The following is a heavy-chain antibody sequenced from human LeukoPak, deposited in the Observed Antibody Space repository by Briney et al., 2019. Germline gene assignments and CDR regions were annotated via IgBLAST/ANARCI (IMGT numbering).Heavy chain of an antibody. CDR2: INDNGAGT. CDR3: ARGDRDYGDYVEYFQH. CDR1: GFTFRSFA. Sequence: GGSLRLSCAASGFTFRSFAMSWVRQAPGKGLKWVATINDNGAGTYYADSVNGRFTVSRDNSYNTVSLQMNSLRAEDTAVYYCARGDRDYGDYVEYFQHWGQGTLVTVSS. J-gene: IGHJ1*01. D-gene: IGHD4-17*01. V-gene: IGHV3-23*01.